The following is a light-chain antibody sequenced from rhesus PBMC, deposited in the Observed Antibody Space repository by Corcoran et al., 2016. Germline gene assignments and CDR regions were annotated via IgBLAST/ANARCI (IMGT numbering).Light chain of an antibody. Sequence: QAALTQSPSVSGSPGQSVTISCTGTSSDIGGYNRVSWYQQHPGKAPKLMIYEVSKRPSGVSDRFSGSKSGNTASLTISGLQAEDEADYYCSSYASSSAFYIFGAGTRLPVL. J-gene: IGLJ1*01. CDR3: SSYASSSAFYI. CDR2: EVS. V-gene: IGLV2-13*02. CDR1: SSDIGGYNR.